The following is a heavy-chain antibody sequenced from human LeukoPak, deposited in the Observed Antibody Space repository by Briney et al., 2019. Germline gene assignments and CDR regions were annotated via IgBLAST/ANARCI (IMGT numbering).Heavy chain of an antibody. CDR1: GGSFTSYA. J-gene: IGHJ4*02. CDR3: AKCGHSYGYSAPFDY. Sequence: PSVTVSCKASGGSFTSYAISWVRQAPGQGLEWMGRIIPIFGTANYARKFQGKVTITTDESTSTAYMELSSLRSEDTAVYYCAKCGHSYGYSAPFDYCGQGTLVTVSS. CDR2: IIPIFGTA. D-gene: IGHD5-18*01. V-gene: IGHV1-69*05.